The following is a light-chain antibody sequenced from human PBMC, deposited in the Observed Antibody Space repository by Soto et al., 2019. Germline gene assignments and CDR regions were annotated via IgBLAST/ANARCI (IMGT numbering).Light chain of an antibody. Sequence: EIVLTQSPGTLSLSPGERATLSCRASQGVDNYLAWYQQKPLQAPRLLSYGASSRATGIPDRFSGSGYGTDFTLTISRLEPEDFAVYYCHQYGVSPVTFGQGTTVEIK. J-gene: IGKJ1*01. V-gene: IGKV3-20*01. CDR2: GAS. CDR1: QGVDNY. CDR3: HQYGVSPVT.